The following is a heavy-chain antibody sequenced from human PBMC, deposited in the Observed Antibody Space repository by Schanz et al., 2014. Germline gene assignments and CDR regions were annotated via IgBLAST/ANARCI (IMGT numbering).Heavy chain of an antibody. J-gene: IGHJ6*02. CDR2: VNPTSGNT. Sequence: QVQLVQSGAAVKKPGASVKVSCKASGYTFTSYDVNWVRQATGQGLEWMGWVNPTSGNTGYAQKFQGRVTMSRDTSRPTAYMEVICLRSEDTAIDYCAIYESRLDVWGQGTTVTVSS. V-gene: IGHV1-8*01. CDR3: AIYESRLDV. D-gene: IGHD2-2*02. CDR1: GYTFTSYD.